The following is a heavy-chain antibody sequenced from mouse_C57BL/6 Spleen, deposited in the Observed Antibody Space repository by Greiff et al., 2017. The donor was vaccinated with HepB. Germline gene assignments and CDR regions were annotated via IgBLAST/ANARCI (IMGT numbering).Heavy chain of an antibody. J-gene: IGHJ2*01. CDR3: AREGGVYYYGRSYNLDY. Sequence: EVQLQESGPERVKPGASVKISCKASGYSFTDYNMNWVKQSNGKSLEWIGVINPNYGTTSYNQKFKGKAKLTVDQSSSTAYMQLNSLTSEDSAVYYCAREGGVYYYGRSYNLDYWGQGTTLTVSS. V-gene: IGHV1-39*01. CDR2: INPNYGTT. CDR1: GYSFTDYN. D-gene: IGHD1-1*01.